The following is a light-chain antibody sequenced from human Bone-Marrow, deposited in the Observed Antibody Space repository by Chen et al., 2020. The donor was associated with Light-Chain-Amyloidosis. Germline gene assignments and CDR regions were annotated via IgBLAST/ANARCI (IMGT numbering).Light chain of an antibody. CDR2: DDS. J-gene: IGLJ3*02. Sequence: SYVLTQPSSVSVAPGQTATIACGGNNIGSTSVHWYQQTPGQAPLLVVYDDSDRSSGIPERLSGSNSGNTATLASSRVEAGDEAEYYCQVWDRSSDRPVFGGGTKLTVL. CDR1: NIGSTS. V-gene: IGLV3-21*02. CDR3: QVWDRSSDRPV.